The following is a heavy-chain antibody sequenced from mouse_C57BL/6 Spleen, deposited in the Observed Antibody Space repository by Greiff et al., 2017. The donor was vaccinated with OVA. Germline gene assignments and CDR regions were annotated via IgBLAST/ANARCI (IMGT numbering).Heavy chain of an antibody. CDR2: IDPSDSYT. V-gene: IGHV1-50*01. D-gene: IGHD6-1*01. CDR3: GIRSADY. CDR1: GYTFTSYW. Sequence: VQLQQPGAELVKPGASVKLSCKASGYTFTSYWMQWVKQRPGQGLEWIGEIDPSDSYTNYNQKFKGKATLTVDTSSSTAYMQLSSLTSEDSAVYYCGIRSADYWGQGTTLTVSS. J-gene: IGHJ2*01.